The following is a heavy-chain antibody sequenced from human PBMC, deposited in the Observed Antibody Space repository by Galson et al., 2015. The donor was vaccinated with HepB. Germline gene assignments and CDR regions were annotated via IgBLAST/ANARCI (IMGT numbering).Heavy chain of an antibody. J-gene: IGHJ4*02. D-gene: IGHD5-18*01. V-gene: IGHV3-48*03. CDR1: GFTFSGYE. CDR2: ISSSGHSI. CDR3: ARGRFNYGYFIDF. Sequence: SLRLSCAASGFTFSGYEMHWVRQAPGKGLECVSYISSSGHSIYYLDSVKGRFVISRDNAKNSLYLQMNSLRAEDTGIYYCARGRFNYGYFIDFWGQEILVTVSS.